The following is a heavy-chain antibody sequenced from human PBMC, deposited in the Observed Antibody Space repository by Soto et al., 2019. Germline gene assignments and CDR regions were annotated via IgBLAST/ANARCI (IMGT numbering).Heavy chain of an antibody. CDR1: GFTFSSYW. Sequence: GSLRLSCAASGFTFSSYWMHWVRQAPGKGLVWVSRINSDGSSTSYADSVKGRFTISRDNAKNTLYLQMNSLRAEDTAVYYCARESHSYGYPLYYFDYWGQGTLVTVSS. CDR2: INSDGSST. V-gene: IGHV3-74*01. D-gene: IGHD5-18*01. J-gene: IGHJ4*02. CDR3: ARESHSYGYPLYYFDY.